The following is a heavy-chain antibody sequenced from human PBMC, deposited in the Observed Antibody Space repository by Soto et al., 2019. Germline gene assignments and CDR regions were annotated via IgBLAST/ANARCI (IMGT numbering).Heavy chain of an antibody. J-gene: IGHJ4*02. CDR1: GFTFSSYA. V-gene: IGHV3-15*01. D-gene: IGHD3-3*01. CDR3: TTALRFPDFWSGYYTDYYFDY. Sequence: GGSLRLSCAASGFTFSSYAMSWVRQAPGKGLEWVGRIKSKTDGGTTDYAAPVKGRFTISRDDSKNTLYLQMNSLKAEDTAVYYCTTALRFPDFWSGYYTDYYFDYWGQGTLVTVSS. CDR2: IKSKTDGGTT.